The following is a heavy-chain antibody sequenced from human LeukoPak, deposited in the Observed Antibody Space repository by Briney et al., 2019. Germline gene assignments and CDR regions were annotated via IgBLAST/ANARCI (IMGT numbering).Heavy chain of an antibody. CDR1: GGSISSYY. CDR2: IYYSGST. D-gene: IGHD3-9*01. J-gene: IGHJ3*02. Sequence: SETLSLTCTVSGGSISSYYWSWIRQPPGKGLEWIGYIYYSGSTNYNPSLKSRVTISVGTSKNQFSLKLSSVTAADTAVYYCARGRRYDILTGSDAFDIWGQGTMVTVSS. V-gene: IGHV4-59*01. CDR3: ARGRRYDILTGSDAFDI.